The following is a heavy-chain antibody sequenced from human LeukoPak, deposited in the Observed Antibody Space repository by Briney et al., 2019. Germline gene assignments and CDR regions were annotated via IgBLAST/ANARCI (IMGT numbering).Heavy chain of an antibody. J-gene: IGHJ6*04. V-gene: IGHV1-69*05. Sequence: ASVKVSCKASGGTFSSYAISWVRQAPGQGLEWMGGIIPIFGTANYAQKFQGRVTITTDESTSTAYMELSSLRSEDTAVYYCARADGYCTNGVCYKMDVWGKGTTVTVSS. CDR3: ARADGYCTNGVCYKMDV. CDR2: IIPIFGTA. D-gene: IGHD2-8*01. CDR1: GGTFSSYA.